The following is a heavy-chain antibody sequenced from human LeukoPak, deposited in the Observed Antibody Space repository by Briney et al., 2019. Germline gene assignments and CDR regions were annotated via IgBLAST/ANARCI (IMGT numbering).Heavy chain of an antibody. CDR3: ARGRASRGDWLYP. Sequence: SETLSLTCTVSGGSISSSSYYWGWLREPPGKGLEWFGSIFYSGSTHYNPSLTSQVTIPLETSKTQFSLKLSSGTAADTAVYYCARGRASRGDWLYPWNQETLLTLSS. CDR1: GGSISSSSYY. CDR2: IFYSGST. J-gene: IGHJ5*02. V-gene: IGHV4-39*07. D-gene: IGHD6-13*01.